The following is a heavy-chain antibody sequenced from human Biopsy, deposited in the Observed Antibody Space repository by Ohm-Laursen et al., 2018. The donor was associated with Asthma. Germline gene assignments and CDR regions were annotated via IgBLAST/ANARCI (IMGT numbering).Heavy chain of an antibody. V-gene: IGHV1-69*13. CDR1: GGTFNTYV. Sequence: GASVNVSCKSLGGTFNTYVIGWVRHAPGQGLEWMGGINSVFGTTTYPQKFQDRVTITADDSTSTVYMELSSLRSEDTAVYYCARKAGSCISRTCYSLDFWGQGTLVTVSS. D-gene: IGHD2-2*01. CDR3: ARKAGSCISRTCYSLDF. CDR2: INSVFGTT. J-gene: IGHJ4*02.